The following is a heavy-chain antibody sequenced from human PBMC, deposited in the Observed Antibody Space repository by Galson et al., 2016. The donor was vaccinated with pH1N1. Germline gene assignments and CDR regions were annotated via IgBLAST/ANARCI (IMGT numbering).Heavy chain of an antibody. Sequence: SLRLSCAASGFTFSRYGMHWVRQPPGQGLEWISEIYHIGGTNYNPSLKSRVTISLDKSKNHFSLNRASVTAADTAGYYCARDGGDYGGAGQDKYFDTWGQGTLVTVSS. CDR1: GFTFSRYG. V-gene: IGHV4-4*02. CDR2: IYHIGGT. CDR3: ARDGGDYGGAGQDKYFDT. D-gene: IGHD4-23*01. J-gene: IGHJ5*02.